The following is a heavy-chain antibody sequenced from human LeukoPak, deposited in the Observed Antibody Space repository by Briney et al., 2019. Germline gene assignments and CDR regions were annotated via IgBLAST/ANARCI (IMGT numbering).Heavy chain of an antibody. Sequence: PSETLSLTCSVSGGSISSSYYYWGWIRQPPGKGLQWIGSMYYSGTTYYNPSLKSRVTISVDTSKNQFSLKLSSVTAADTAVYYCARHRIMVGHRDYWGQGTLVTVSS. CDR2: MYYSGTT. CDR3: ARHRIMVGHRDY. CDR1: GGSISSSYYY. J-gene: IGHJ4*02. D-gene: IGHD1-26*01. V-gene: IGHV4-39*01.